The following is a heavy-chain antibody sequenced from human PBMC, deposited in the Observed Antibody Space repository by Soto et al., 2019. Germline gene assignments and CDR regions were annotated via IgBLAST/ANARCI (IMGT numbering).Heavy chain of an antibody. CDR1: GGTFSSYA. J-gene: IGHJ6*02. CDR3: ARSQGSSTSVEISYYYYYGMDV. Sequence: QVQLVQSGAEVKKPGSSVKVSCKASGGTFSSYAISWVRQSPGQGLEWRGGIIPISGTANYAQKFQGRVTITADESTSTAYRELSSLRSEDSAVYYCARSQGSSTSVEISYYYYYGMDVWGQGTTVTVS. V-gene: IGHV1-69*01. CDR2: IIPISGTA. D-gene: IGHD2-2*01.